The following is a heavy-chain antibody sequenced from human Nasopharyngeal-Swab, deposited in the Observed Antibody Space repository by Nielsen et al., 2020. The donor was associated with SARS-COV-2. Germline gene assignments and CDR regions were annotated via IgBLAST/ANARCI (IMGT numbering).Heavy chain of an antibody. Sequence: VRQAPGKGLEWGAVIWYDGSNKYYADSVKGRFTISRDNSKNTLYLQMNSLRAEDTAVYYCARGAQGAGRRGEDEEGMEVWGQGKTGTVSS. CDR2: IWYDGSNK. D-gene: IGHD3-10*01. CDR3: ARGAQGAGRRGEDEEGMEV. J-gene: IGHJ6*02. V-gene: IGHV3-33*01.